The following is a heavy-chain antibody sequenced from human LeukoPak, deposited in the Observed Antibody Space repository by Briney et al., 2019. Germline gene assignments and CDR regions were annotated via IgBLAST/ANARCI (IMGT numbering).Heavy chain of an antibody. CDR3: ATGYGDFRVEGRYFYS. CDR1: GDSISNYD. J-gene: IGHJ4*02. CDR2: VHYSGTT. D-gene: IGHD4-17*01. V-gene: IGHV4-59*01. Sequence: PSETLSLTCSVSGDSISNYDWSWVRQPPGKGLEFIGHVHYSGTTNYNPSLRSRVTISIDTSKKHFFLKLKSVTAADTAVYYCATGYGDFRVEGRYFYSWGQGTLVTVSS.